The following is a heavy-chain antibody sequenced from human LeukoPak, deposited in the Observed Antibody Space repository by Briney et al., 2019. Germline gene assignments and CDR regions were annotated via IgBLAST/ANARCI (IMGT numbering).Heavy chain of an antibody. CDR2: ITASGTAM. D-gene: IGHD1-26*01. Sequence: GGSPRLSCAASGFTFSSYSMNWVRQAPGKGLEWVSHITASGTAMFYADSVKGRFTISRDNAKNSLYLQMNSLRDEDTAVYYCASSGSYRFDYWGQGTLVTVSS. V-gene: IGHV3-48*02. J-gene: IGHJ4*02. CDR3: ASSGSYRFDY. CDR1: GFTFSSYS.